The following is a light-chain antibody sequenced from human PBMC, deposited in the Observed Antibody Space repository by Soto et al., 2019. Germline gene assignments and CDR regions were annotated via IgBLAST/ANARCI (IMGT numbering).Light chain of an antibody. Sequence: EIVLTQSPATLSLSPGEGATLSCKASRSVNSYLAWYQQKPGQAPRLLIYDSSKRATGIPARFSGSGSGTDFTLTISSLEPEDFAVYYCQQRNSWPLTFGGGTKVEVK. V-gene: IGKV3-11*01. CDR3: QQRNSWPLT. J-gene: IGKJ4*01. CDR1: RSVNSY. CDR2: DSS.